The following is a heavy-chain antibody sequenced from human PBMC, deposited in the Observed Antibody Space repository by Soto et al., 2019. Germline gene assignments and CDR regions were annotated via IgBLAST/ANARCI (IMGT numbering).Heavy chain of an antibody. CDR1: GYAFTTYG. D-gene: IGHD1-1*01. V-gene: IGHV1-18*01. Sequence: QVHLVQSGAEVKKPGASVKVSCQGSGYAFTTYGITWVRQAPGQGLEWMGWISAHNGNTNYAQKLQGRVTVTRDTSTSTAYMDLRSLRYDDTAGDYCARGRYGDYWGQGALVTVSS. J-gene: IGHJ4*02. CDR3: ARGRYGDY. CDR2: ISAHNGNT.